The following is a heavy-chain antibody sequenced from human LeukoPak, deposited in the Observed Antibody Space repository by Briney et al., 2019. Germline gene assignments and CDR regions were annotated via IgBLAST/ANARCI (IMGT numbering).Heavy chain of an antibody. CDR3: AKDKQWLVLASVDY. Sequence: GGSLRLSCLASGFIFRNYAMHWVRQAPGKGLEWVAVIRYDGSKDGSNKYYADSVKGRFTISRDDSESTLYLQMNSLRAEDTAVYYCAKDKQWLVLASVDYWGQGTLVTVSS. CDR2: IRYDGSKDGSNK. J-gene: IGHJ4*02. D-gene: IGHD6-19*01. V-gene: IGHV3-30*02. CDR1: GFIFRNYA.